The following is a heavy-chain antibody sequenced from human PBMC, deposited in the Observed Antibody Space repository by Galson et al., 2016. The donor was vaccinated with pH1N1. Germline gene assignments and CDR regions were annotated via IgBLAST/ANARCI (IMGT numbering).Heavy chain of an antibody. D-gene: IGHD3-16*02. Sequence: SLRLSCAASGFTFSNYWMLWVRQVPGKGLEWVANIKEDGSETYYVDSVRGRFTISRDNAKNSLYLQMNSLRDEDTALYYCARAIGSRSAYWGQGTLVTVSS. V-gene: IGHV3-7*01. CDR3: ARAIGSRSAY. CDR1: GFTFSNYW. J-gene: IGHJ4*02. CDR2: IKEDGSET.